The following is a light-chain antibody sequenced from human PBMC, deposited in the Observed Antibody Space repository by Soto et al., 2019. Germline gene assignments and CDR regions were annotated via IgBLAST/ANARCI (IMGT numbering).Light chain of an antibody. CDR2: GAS. Sequence: EIVMTQSPATLSVSPGERATLSCRASQSVSSNLAWYQQKPGQAPRLLIYGASTRATGIPARFSCSGSGTEFTITISSLQSEEFAVYYCQEYDTWPPWTFGQGTQVEIK. J-gene: IGKJ1*01. CDR3: QEYDTWPPWT. V-gene: IGKV3-15*01. CDR1: QSVSSN.